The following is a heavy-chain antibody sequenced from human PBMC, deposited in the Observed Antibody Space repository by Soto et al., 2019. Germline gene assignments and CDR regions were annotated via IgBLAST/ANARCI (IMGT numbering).Heavy chain of an antibody. D-gene: IGHD2-15*01. Sequence: QVLLVQSGAEVKKPGASVKVSCKASGYTFTSYDINWVRQATGQGLEWMGWMNPNSGNTGYAQKFQARVTMTRNTSENTAYMELSSLRSEDTAVYYCARPQYCSGGSGYGLYDYWGQGTLVTVSS. V-gene: IGHV1-8*01. CDR3: ARPQYCSGGSGYGLYDY. CDR1: GYTFTSYD. CDR2: MNPNSGNT. J-gene: IGHJ4*02.